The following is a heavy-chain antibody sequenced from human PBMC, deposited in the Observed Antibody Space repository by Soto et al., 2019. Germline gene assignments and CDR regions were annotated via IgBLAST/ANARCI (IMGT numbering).Heavy chain of an antibody. V-gene: IGHV4-31*03. CDR2: IYYSGST. Sequence: SETLSLTCTVSGGSISSGGYYWSWIRQHPGKSLEWIGYIYYSGSTYYNPSLKSRVTISVDTSKNQFSLKLSSVTAADTAVYYCARGTGDIVVVVAAKCYYYMDVWGKGTTVTVSS. CDR1: GGSISSGGYY. D-gene: IGHD2-15*01. J-gene: IGHJ6*03. CDR3: ARGTGDIVVVVAAKCYYYMDV.